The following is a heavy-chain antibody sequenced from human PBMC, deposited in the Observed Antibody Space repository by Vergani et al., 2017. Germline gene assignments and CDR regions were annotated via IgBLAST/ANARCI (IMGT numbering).Heavy chain of an antibody. J-gene: IGHJ6*03. V-gene: IGHV3-23*01. CDR2: ISGSGGST. D-gene: IGHD3/OR15-3a*01. CDR3: ARDGHESRYYYYMDV. CDR1: GFTFSSYA. Sequence: EVQLLESGGGLVQPGGSLRLSCAASGFTFSSYAMSWVRQAPGKGLEWVSAISGSGGSTYYADSVKGRFTISRDNSKNTLYLQMNSLRAEDTAVYYCARDGHESRYYYYMDVWGEGTTVTVSS.